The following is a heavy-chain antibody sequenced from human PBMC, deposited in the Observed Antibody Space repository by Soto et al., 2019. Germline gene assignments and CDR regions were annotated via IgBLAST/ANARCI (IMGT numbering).Heavy chain of an antibody. V-gene: IGHV1-46*01. CDR3: ARQARYCTNGVCSACGMDV. D-gene: IGHD2-8*01. J-gene: IGHJ6*02. CDR1: GYTFTSYY. CDR2: INPSGGST. Sequence: QVQLVQSGAEVKKPGASVKVSCKASGYTFTSYYMHWVRQAPGQGLEWMGIINPSGGSTSYAQKFQGRVTMTRDTSTSTVYMELSSLRSEDTAVYYCARQARYCTNGVCSACGMDVWGQGTTVTVSS.